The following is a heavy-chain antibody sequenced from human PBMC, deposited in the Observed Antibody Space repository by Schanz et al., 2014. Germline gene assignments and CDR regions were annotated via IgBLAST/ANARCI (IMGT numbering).Heavy chain of an antibody. CDR2: IRYNGINE. D-gene: IGHD3-22*01. J-gene: IGHJ4*02. CDR1: GFTFSNYG. Sequence: QVQLVESGGGVVQPGGSLRLSCAASGFTFSNYGLHWVRQAPGKGLDWVAFIRYNGINEYYADSVKGRFTISRDNSKTTVYLQMNSLRAEDTAVYYCAKDLPSDYYIAYWGQGTLVSVSS. CDR3: AKDLPSDYYIAY. V-gene: IGHV3-30*02.